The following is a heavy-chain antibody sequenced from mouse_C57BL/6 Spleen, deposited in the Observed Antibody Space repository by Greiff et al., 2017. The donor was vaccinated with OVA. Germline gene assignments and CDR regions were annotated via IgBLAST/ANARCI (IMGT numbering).Heavy chain of an antibody. D-gene: IGHD2-1*01. V-gene: IGHV1-53*01. J-gene: IGHJ4*01. Sequence: QVQLQQPGTELVKPGASVKLSCKASGYTFTSYWMHWVKQRPGQGLEWIGNINPSNGCTNYNEKFKSKATLTVDKSSSTAYMQLSSLTSEDSAVYYCAGEWVYYGNPYYYAMDYWGQGTSVTVSS. CDR1: GYTFTSYW. CDR2: INPSNGCT. CDR3: AGEWVYYGNPYYYAMDY.